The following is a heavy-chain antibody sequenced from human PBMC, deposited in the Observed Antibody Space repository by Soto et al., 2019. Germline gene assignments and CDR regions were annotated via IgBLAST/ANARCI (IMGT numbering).Heavy chain of an antibody. CDR3: ARVDILTFSGSHFEGHMDV. CDR1: GYSYPNNW. CDR2: IFPGYSDK. V-gene: IGHV5-51*01. D-gene: IGHD3-10*01. J-gene: IGHJ6*02. Sequence: VGSLNTPRLGSGYSYPNNWIGRVRQMPGQGLERMGVIFPGYSDKSYSPTFQGQVTIPADTSITAAYLQWSCLKASDTAIYFCARVDILTFSGSHFEGHMDVWGQGTAVTVSS.